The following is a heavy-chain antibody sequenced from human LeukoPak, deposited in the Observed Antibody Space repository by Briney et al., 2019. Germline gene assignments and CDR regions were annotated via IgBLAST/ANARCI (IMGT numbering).Heavy chain of an antibody. V-gene: IGHV3-23*01. CDR2: ISGSGGST. Sequence: PGGSRRLSCAASGLTFSSYAMSWVRQAPGKGLEWVSAISGSGGSTYYADSVKGRFTISRDNSKNTLYLQMNSLRAEDTAVYYCAKDSVDIVVVPAAIHYWGQGTLVTVSS. CDR1: GLTFSSYA. D-gene: IGHD2-2*02. J-gene: IGHJ4*02. CDR3: AKDSVDIVVVPAAIHY.